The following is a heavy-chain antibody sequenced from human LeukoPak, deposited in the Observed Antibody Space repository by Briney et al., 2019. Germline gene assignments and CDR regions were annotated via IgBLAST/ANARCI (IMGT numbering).Heavy chain of an antibody. CDR3: ARLRNKDAGGYYPDAFDI. V-gene: IGHV1-18*01. CDR1: GYTFTTYG. J-gene: IGHJ3*02. CDR2: ISAYNGNT. D-gene: IGHD3-22*01. Sequence: GASVKVSCKASGYTFTTYGISWVRQAPGQGLEWMGWISAYNGNTNYAQKVQGRVTMTTDTSTTTAYMELRTLTSDDAAVYYCARLRNKDAGGYYPDAFDIWGQGTMVTVSS.